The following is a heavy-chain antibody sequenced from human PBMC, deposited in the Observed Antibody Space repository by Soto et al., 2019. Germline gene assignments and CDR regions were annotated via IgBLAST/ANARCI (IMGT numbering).Heavy chain of an antibody. CDR2: ISYDGSNK. CDR1: GFTFSSYA. CDR3: ASDFGVYNY. V-gene: IGHV3-30-3*01. J-gene: IGHJ4*02. Sequence: QVQLVESGGGVVQPGRSLRLSCAASGFTFSSYAMHWVRQAPGKGLEWVAVISYDGSNKYYADSVKGRFTISRDNSKNTLYLQMNSLRAEDTAVYYCASDFGVYNYWGQGTLVTVSS. D-gene: IGHD3-3*01.